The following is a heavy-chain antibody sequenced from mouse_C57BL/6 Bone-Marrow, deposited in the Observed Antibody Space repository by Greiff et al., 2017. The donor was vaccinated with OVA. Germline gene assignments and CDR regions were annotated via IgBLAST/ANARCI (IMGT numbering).Heavy chain of an antibody. Sequence: DVQLQESGGGLVKPGGSLKLSCAASGFTFSSYAMSWVRQTPEKRLEWVATISDGGSYTYYPDNVKGRFTISRDNAKNNLYLQMSHLKSEDTAMYYCARSQATGYYAMDYWGQGTSVTVSS. CDR1: GFTFSSYA. D-gene: IGHD3-2*02. J-gene: IGHJ4*01. CDR2: ISDGGSYT. V-gene: IGHV5-4*01. CDR3: ARSQATGYYAMDY.